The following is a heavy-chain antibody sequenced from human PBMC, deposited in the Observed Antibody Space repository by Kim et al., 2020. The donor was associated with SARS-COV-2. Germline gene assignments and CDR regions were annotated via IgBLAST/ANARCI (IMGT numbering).Heavy chain of an antibody. J-gene: IGHJ5*02. CDR3: ARDPHIEGIAAAGKGWFDP. V-gene: IGHV1-18*01. Sequence: ASVKVSCKASGYTFTSYGISWVRQAPGQGLEWMGWISAYNGNTNYAQKLQGRVTMTTDTSTSTAYMELRSLRSDDTAVYYCARDPHIEGIAAAGKGWFDPWGQGTLVTVSS. CDR2: ISAYNGNT. D-gene: IGHD6-13*01. CDR1: GYTFTSYG.